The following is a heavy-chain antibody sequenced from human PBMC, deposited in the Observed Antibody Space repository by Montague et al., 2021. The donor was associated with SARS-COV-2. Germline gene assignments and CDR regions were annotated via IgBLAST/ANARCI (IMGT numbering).Heavy chain of an antibody. Sequence: YADSVKGRFTISRDTANNSVYLRMNFLGAEDTAVYYCARDQGGYGTFDIWGQGTMVTVSS. V-gene: IGHV3-11*01. J-gene: IGHJ3*02. CDR3: ARDQGGYGTFDI. D-gene: IGHD5-12*01.